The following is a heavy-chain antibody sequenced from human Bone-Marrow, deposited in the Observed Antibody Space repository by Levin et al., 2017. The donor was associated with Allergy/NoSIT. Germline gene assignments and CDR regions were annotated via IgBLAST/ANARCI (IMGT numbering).Heavy chain of an antibody. CDR2: IRGSGVGT. CDR3: AKEISSSWSTGDLDY. V-gene: IGHV3-23*01. D-gene: IGHD6-6*01. CDR1: GFTFSSYA. Sequence: GGSLRLSCAASGFTFSSYAMSWVRQAPGKGLEWVSGIRGSGVGTYYADSVKGRFTISRDNSKNTLYLQMKSLRAEDTAVYYCAKEISSSWSTGDLDYWGQGAQVTVTS. J-gene: IGHJ4*02.